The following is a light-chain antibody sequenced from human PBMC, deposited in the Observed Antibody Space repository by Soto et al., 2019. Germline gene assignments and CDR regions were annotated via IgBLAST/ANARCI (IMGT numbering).Light chain of an antibody. CDR3: CSYAGGGTFV. CDR2: ESY. J-gene: IGLJ1*01. CDR1: SSDVGTYNL. Sequence: QSALTQPASVSGSPGQSITISCTGTSSDVGTYNLVSWYQQNPGQAPKLMIFESYRRPSGTSDRFSGFRSGNTASLTISGLQAEDVADYYCCSYAGGGTFVFGTRTKLTVL. V-gene: IGLV2-23*02.